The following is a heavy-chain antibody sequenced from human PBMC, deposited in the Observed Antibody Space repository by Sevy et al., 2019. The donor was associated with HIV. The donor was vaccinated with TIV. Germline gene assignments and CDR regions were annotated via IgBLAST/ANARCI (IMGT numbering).Heavy chain of an antibody. J-gene: IGHJ4*02. V-gene: IGHV4-31*03. CDR2: VYYSGST. CDR3: ARGPIDGSGWEIDY. Sequence: SETLSLTCSVSGGSISSGDYYWSWIRQHPGKGLEWIGYVYYSGSTYYNPSLKSRVTISVDTSKNQFSLKLSSVTAADTAVYYCARGPIDGSGWEIDYWGQGTLVTVSS. D-gene: IGHD6-19*01. CDR1: GGSISSGDYY.